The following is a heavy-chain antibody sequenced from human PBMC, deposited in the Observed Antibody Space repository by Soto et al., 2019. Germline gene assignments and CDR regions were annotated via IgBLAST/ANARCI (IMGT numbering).Heavy chain of an antibody. Sequence: GGSLRLSCAASGFTFDDYAMHWVRQAPGKGLEWVSGISWNSGSIGYADSVKGRFTISRDNAKNSLYLQMNSPRAEDTALYYCAKVVVVSANDAFDIWGQGTMVTVSS. CDR3: AKVVVVSANDAFDI. D-gene: IGHD2-15*01. J-gene: IGHJ3*02. V-gene: IGHV3-9*01. CDR1: GFTFDDYA. CDR2: ISWNSGSI.